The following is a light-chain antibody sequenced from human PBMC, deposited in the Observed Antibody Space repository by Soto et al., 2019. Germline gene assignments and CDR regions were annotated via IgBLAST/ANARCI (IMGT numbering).Light chain of an antibody. V-gene: IGKV3-20*01. Sequence: EIVLTQSPGTLSLSPGERATLSCRASQRVSSSYLAWYRQKPGQAPRLLIYDASSRATGIPDRFSGSGSGTDFTLTISGLEPEDFAVYYCQQYGSSLLTFGGGTKVQIK. CDR2: DAS. J-gene: IGKJ4*01. CDR1: QRVSSSY. CDR3: QQYGSSLLT.